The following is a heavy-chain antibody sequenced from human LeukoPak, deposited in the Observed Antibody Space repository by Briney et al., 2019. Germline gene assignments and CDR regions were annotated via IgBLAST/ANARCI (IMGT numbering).Heavy chain of an antibody. CDR2: INPNSGGT. CDR1: GYTFTGYY. V-gene: IGHV1-2*02. CDR3: ARDTGDYYGSGSYDWFDP. Sequence: GASVKVSCKASGYTFTGYYMHWVRQAPGQGLEWMGWINPNSGGTNYAQKFQGRVTMTRDTSISTAYMELSRLRSDDTAVYYCARDTGDYYGSGSYDWFDPWGQGTLVTVSS. J-gene: IGHJ5*02. D-gene: IGHD3-10*01.